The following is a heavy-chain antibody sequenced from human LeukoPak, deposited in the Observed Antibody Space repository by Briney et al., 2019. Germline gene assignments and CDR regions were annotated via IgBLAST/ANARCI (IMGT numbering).Heavy chain of an antibody. Sequence: GGSLRLSCAASAFTFSSYSMNWVRHAPGKGPEWVSSISSSRSYIYYADSVKGRFTISRDNAKNSLYLQMNSLRAEDTAVYYCARVVSSSWLYYYYYMDVWGKGTTVTVSS. CDR1: AFTFSSYS. D-gene: IGHD6-13*01. CDR3: ARVVSSSWLYYYYYMDV. J-gene: IGHJ6*03. CDR2: ISSSRSYI. V-gene: IGHV3-21*01.